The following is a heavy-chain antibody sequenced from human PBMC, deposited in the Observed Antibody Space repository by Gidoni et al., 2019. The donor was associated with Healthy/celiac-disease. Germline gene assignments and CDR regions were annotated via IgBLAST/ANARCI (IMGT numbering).Heavy chain of an antibody. Sequence: EWVANIKQDGSEKYYVDSVKGRFTISRDNAKNSLYLQMNSLRAEDTAVYYCARVDMGHSSSWYKLYYYGMDVWGQGTTVTVSS. V-gene: IGHV3-7*03. J-gene: IGHJ6*02. CDR3: ARVDMGHSSSWYKLYYYGMDV. CDR2: IKQDGSEK. D-gene: IGHD6-13*01.